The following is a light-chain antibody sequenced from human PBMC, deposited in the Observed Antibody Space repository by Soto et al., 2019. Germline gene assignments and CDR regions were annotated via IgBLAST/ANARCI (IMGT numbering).Light chain of an antibody. J-gene: IGKJ1*01. Sequence: DIQMTQSPSTLSASVGDRVTITCRASQSIGVWLAWYQQKPGTAPKLLICKTSTLDSGVPLRFSGSGSGTEFTLTISSLQPDDFATYYCQQYINYFRTFGQGTKVDIK. CDR3: QQYINYFRT. CDR2: KTS. V-gene: IGKV1-5*03. CDR1: QSIGVW.